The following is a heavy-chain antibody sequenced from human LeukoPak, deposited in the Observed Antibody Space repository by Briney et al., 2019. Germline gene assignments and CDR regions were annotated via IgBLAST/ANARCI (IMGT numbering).Heavy chain of an antibody. V-gene: IGHV3-66*01. CDR1: GFTVSSNY. CDR2: IYSGGST. D-gene: IGHD3-3*01. J-gene: IGHJ2*01. Sequence: GGSLRLSCAASGFTVSSNYMSWVRQAPGKGLEWVSVIYSGGSTYYADSVKGRFTISRDNSKNSLYLQMSSLRVEDTAVYYCARFYDFRHFDVWGRGTLVAVSS. CDR3: ARFYDFRHFDV.